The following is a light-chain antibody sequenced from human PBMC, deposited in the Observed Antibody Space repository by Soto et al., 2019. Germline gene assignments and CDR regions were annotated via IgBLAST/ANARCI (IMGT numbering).Light chain of an antibody. V-gene: IGKV3-20*01. J-gene: IGKJ1*01. CDR1: QSFNSIY. CDR2: GAS. Sequence: EIVLTQSPGTLSLSPWERATLSCRASQSFNSIYLAWYQQKPGQAPRLLIYGASSRATGIPDRFSGSGSGTDFTLTISRLEPEDYAVYYCQQYGRSPPTFGQGTKVDIK. CDR3: QQYGRSPPT.